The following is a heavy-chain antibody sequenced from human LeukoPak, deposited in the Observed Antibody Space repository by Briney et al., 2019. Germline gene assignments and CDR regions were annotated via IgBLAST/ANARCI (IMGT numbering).Heavy chain of an antibody. CDR3: ARGTTDDY. J-gene: IGHJ4*02. CDR2: INPSGGST. CDR1: GYTFTSYY. D-gene: IGHD1-1*01. V-gene: IGHV1-46*01. Sequence: ASVKVSCKASGYTFTSYYIDWVRQAPGQGLEWLGVINPSGGSTRYAQKFQGRVTMTGDPSTRTVYMELSSLTSDDTAVYYCARGTTDDYWGQGTPVTVSS.